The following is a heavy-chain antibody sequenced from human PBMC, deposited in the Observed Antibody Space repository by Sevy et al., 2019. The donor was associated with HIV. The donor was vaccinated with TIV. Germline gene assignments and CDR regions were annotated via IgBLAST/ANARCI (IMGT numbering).Heavy chain of an antibody. CDR2: MFQSGNT. V-gene: IGHV4-38-2*02. Sequence: SETLSLNCTVSGYSISSGYYWGWIRQPPGKGLEWIGGMFQSGNTYYSPSLKSRFTLSADTSKNQFSLNLSSVTASDTAVYYCARTDYKLFYYYGMGVWGQGTTVTVSS. CDR3: ARTDYKLFYYYGMGV. J-gene: IGHJ6*02. CDR1: GYSISSGYY. D-gene: IGHD4-4*01.